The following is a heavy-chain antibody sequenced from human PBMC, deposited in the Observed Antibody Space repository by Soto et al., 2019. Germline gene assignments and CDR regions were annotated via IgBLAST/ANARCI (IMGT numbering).Heavy chain of an antibody. J-gene: IGHJ6*02. CDR2: IIPIFGTA. CDR3: ARGTASRTLYYYYYYAMDV. CDR1: GGTFSSYA. Sequence: ASVKVSCKASGGTFSSYAISWVRQAPGQGLEWMGGIIPIFGTANYAQKFQGRVTITADESTSTAYMELSSLRSEDTAVYYCARGTASRTLYYYYYYAMDVWGQGTTVTVSS. V-gene: IGHV1-69*13. D-gene: IGHD1-1*01.